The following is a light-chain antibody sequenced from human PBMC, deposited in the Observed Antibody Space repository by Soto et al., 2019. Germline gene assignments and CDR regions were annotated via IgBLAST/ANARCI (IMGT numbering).Light chain of an antibody. CDR1: QSLGSD. J-gene: IGKJ1*01. Sequence: EIVMTQSPGTLSLSPGDTATLSCRASQSLGSDLAWYQQKPGQAPRLLIFGASARPTGIPARISGSGSGTEFTLTISSLRSEDFAVYFCQQYYNWPRTLGQGTKVEI. V-gene: IGKV3-15*01. CDR2: GAS. CDR3: QQYYNWPRT.